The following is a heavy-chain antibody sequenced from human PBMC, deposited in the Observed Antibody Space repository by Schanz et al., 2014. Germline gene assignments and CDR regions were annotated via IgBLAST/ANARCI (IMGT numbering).Heavy chain of an antibody. CDR1: GFNFKAYA. CDR2: IWYDGSNK. Sequence: VRLVESGGGLVQPGGSLRLSCAASGFNFKAYAMSWVRQAPGKGLEWVAIIWYDGSNKYYADSVKGRFTISRDNSKNTLYLQMNSLRADDTAVYYCARDLLVSHYDFWSGNDYWGQGTMVVVSS. D-gene: IGHD3-3*01. J-gene: IGHJ4*02. CDR3: ARDLLVSHYDFWSGNDY. V-gene: IGHV3-33*08.